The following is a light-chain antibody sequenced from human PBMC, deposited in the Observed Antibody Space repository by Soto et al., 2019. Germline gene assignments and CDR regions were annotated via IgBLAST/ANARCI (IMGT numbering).Light chain of an antibody. J-gene: IGLJ1*01. CDR1: SSDVGGYNY. V-gene: IGLV2-11*01. CDR2: DVS. CDR3: CSYAGSYPYV. Sequence: QYALTQPRSVSGSPGESVTISCTGTSSDVGGYNYVSWYQQHPGKAPKLMIYDVSKRPSGVPDRFSGSKSGNTASLTISGLQAEDEAYYYCCSYAGSYPYVFGTGTKVTVL.